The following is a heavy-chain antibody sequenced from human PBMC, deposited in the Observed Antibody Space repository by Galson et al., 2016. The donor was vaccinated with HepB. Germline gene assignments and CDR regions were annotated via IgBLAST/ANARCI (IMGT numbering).Heavy chain of an antibody. J-gene: IGHJ4*02. D-gene: IGHD3-10*01. Sequence: SLRLSCAASGFTFSNAWMSWVRQAPGKGLEWVGRIKSKTDGGTTDYAAPVKGRFSILRDDSKNTLYLQMNSLKTEDTAVYYCTTGLLLRFGTTKIYFDYWGQGTLVTVSS. CDR2: IKSKTDGGTT. V-gene: IGHV3-15*01. CDR3: TTGLLLRFGTTKIYFDY. CDR1: GFTFSNAW.